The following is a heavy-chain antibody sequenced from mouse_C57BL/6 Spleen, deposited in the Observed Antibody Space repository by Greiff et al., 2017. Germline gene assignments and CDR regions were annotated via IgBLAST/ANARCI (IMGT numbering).Heavy chain of an antibody. D-gene: IGHD1-1*01. J-gene: IGHJ3*01. CDR2: ITHSGET. V-gene: IGHV12-3*01. Sequence: QVQLKESGPGLVKPSQSLFLTCSITGFPITSGYYWIWIRQSPGKPLEWMGYITHSGETFYNPSLQSPISITRETSKNQFFLQLNAVTTEDTAMYYCAGDAPITTVPRGFAYWGQGTLVTVSA. CDR1: GFPITSGYY. CDR3: AGDAPITTVPRGFAY.